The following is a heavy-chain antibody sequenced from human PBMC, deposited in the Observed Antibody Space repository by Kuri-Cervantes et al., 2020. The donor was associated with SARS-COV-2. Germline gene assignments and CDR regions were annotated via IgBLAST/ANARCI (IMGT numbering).Heavy chain of an antibody. CDR3: AREAWEDYYYYYYMDV. D-gene: IGHD1-26*01. Sequence: GESLKISCAASGFTFSSYWMHWVRQAPGKGLVWVSRIKSDGSSATYADSVKGRFTISRDNSKNTLYLQVNSLRAEDTAVYYCAREAWEDYYYYYYMDVWGKGTTVTVSS. V-gene: IGHV3-74*03. J-gene: IGHJ6*03. CDR2: IKSDGSSA. CDR1: GFTFSSYW.